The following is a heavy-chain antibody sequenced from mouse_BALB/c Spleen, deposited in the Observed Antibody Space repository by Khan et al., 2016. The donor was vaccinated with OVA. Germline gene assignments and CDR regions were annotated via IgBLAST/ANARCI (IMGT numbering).Heavy chain of an antibody. J-gene: IGHJ4*01. V-gene: IGHV3-1*02. CDR1: GYSITSGYS. D-gene: IGHD2-1*01. Sequence: EVKLEVSGPDLVKPSQSLSLTCTVTGYSITSGYSWHWIRQFPGNKLEWMAYIYYSGSINYNQSLKSRISITRDTSKNQFFLQLNSVTTEDTATYYCARDGNYMDYWGQGTSVTVSS. CDR3: ARDGNYMDY. CDR2: IYYSGSI.